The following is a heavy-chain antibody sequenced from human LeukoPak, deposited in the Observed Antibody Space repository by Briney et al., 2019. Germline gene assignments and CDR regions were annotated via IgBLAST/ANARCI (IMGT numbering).Heavy chain of an antibody. CDR3: ARDRRAYCSSTSCYGHY. Sequence: GASVKVSCKASGYTFTSYGISWVRQAPGQGLEWMGWISAYNGNTNYAQKLQGRITMTTDTSTSTAYMELRSLRSDDTAVYYCARDRRAYCSSTSCYGHYWGQGTLVTVSS. CDR2: ISAYNGNT. J-gene: IGHJ4*02. CDR1: GYTFTSYG. D-gene: IGHD2-2*01. V-gene: IGHV1-18*01.